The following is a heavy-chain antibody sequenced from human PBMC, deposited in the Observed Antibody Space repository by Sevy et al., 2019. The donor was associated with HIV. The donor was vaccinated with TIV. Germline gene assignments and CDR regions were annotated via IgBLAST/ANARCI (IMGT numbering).Heavy chain of an antibody. Sequence: GGSLRLSCAASGFTFTSYGMHWVHQAPGKGLEWVAVISYDGSNKYDADSVKGRFTISRDKSKNRMYLQMNSLRAEDTAVYYCAKAPRGYSYASFFDYWGQGTLVTVSS. V-gene: IGHV3-30*18. CDR2: ISYDGSNK. CDR1: GFTFTSYG. CDR3: AKAPRGYSYASFFDY. J-gene: IGHJ4*02. D-gene: IGHD5-18*01.